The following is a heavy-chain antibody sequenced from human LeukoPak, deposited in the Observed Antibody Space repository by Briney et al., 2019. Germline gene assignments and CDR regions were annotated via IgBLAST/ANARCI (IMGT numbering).Heavy chain of an antibody. Sequence: SETLSLTCAVYGGSFSGYYWSWIRQPPGKGLEGIGEINHSGSTNYNPSLKSRVTISVDTSKNQFSLKLSSVTAADTAVYYCASGPAKGYFQHWGQGTLVTVSS. CDR2: INHSGST. CDR3: ASGPAKGYFQH. J-gene: IGHJ1*01. CDR1: GGSFSGYY. V-gene: IGHV4-34*01.